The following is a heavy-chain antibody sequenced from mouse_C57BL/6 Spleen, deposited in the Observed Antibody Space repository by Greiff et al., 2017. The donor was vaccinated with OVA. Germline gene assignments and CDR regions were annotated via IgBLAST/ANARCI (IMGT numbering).Heavy chain of an antibody. D-gene: IGHD2-3*01. J-gene: IGHJ2*01. Sequence: QVQLQQSGAELVRPGASVKLSCKASGYTFTDYYINWVKQRPGQGLEWIARIYPGSGNTYYNEKFKGKATLTAEKSSSTAYMQLSSLTSEDSAVYFCARSYDGYGDYWGQGTTLTVSS. CDR2: IYPGSGNT. CDR1: GYTFTDYY. CDR3: ARSYDGYGDY. V-gene: IGHV1-76*01.